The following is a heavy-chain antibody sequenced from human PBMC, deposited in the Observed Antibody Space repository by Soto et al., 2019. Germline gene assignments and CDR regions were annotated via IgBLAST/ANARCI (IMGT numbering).Heavy chain of an antibody. CDR3: AREAVAAAGTDNWFDP. D-gene: IGHD6-13*01. CDR2: INTGNTNT. J-gene: IGHJ5*02. CDR1: GYTFSSYD. Sequence: ASVKVSCKASGYTFSSYDIHWVRQAPGQRLEWMGWINTGNTNTRYSRKFQGRVTITRDTSATTAYMELNSLRSEDTAVYYCAREAVAAAGTDNWFDPWGQGTLVTVSS. V-gene: IGHV1-3*04.